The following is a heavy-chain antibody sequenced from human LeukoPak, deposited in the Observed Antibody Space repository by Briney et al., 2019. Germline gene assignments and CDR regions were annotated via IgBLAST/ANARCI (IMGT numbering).Heavy chain of an antibody. CDR1: GGSFSGYY. CDR2: INHSGST. CDR3: ARVDDYYDSSGYYRLDY. J-gene: IGHJ4*02. Sequence: SETLSLTCAVYGGSFSGYYWSWIRQPPGKGLEWIGEINHSGSTNYNPSLKSRVTISVDTSKYQFSLKLSSVTAADTAVYYCARVDDYYDSSGYYRLDYWGQGTLVTVSS. D-gene: IGHD3-22*01. V-gene: IGHV4-34*01.